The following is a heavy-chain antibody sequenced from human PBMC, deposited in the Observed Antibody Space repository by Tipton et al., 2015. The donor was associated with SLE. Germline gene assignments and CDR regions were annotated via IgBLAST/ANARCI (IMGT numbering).Heavy chain of an antibody. CDR2: INAGNGYT. Sequence: QSGAEVKKPGASVKIYCKASGYTFTSYAVHWVRQAPGQRLEWMGWINAGNGYTKYSRSFQGRVTITRDTSATTAYMELSSLRSEDTAVYYCARDMGIGGTGVEYWGQGTLVTVSS. V-gene: IGHV1-3*01. CDR3: ARDMGIGGTGVEY. J-gene: IGHJ4*02. D-gene: IGHD6-19*01. CDR1: GYTFTSYA.